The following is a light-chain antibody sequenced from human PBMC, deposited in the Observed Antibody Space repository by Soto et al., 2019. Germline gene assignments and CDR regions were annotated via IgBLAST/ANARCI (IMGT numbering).Light chain of an antibody. CDR2: EVF. Sequence: QSALTQPASVSGSPGQSITISCTGSTNDIGRYNYVSWYQQHPAKAPKLLIYEVFNRPSGISNRFSGSKSDNTASLTISGLQAEDEGHYYCSSYTSTTTVVFGGETKVTVL. CDR1: TNDIGRYNY. V-gene: IGLV2-14*01. J-gene: IGLJ2*01. CDR3: SSYTSTTTVV.